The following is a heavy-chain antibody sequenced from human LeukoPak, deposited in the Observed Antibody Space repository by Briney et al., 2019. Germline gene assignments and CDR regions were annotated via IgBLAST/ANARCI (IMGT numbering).Heavy chain of an antibody. Sequence: PGGSLRLSCAVSGITFSDYWMTWVRQAPGKGLEWVANINQNGGENYYVDSVKGRFTISRDNTKNSVYLQMNSLRAGDTAAYYCATGRSCTTCYLPDYWGQGTLVTVSS. V-gene: IGHV3-7*01. CDR2: INQNGGEN. J-gene: IGHJ4*02. CDR3: ATGRSCTTCYLPDY. D-gene: IGHD2-2*01. CDR1: GITFSDYW.